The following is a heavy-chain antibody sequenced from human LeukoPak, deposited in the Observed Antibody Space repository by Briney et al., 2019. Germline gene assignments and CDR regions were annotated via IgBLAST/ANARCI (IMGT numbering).Heavy chain of an antibody. V-gene: IGHV4-59*01. D-gene: IGHD5-24*01. Sequence: SETLSLTCTASGVTISGYYWSWIRQPPGKGLEWIGFIYYSVSTNYKPSVKSVVTISVDTSKNQFSLKLSSVTAADTAVYYCERDNGMTTIVYMDVWGKGTTVTVSS. CDR2: IYYSVST. CDR1: GVTISGYY. J-gene: IGHJ6*03. CDR3: ERDNGMTTIVYMDV.